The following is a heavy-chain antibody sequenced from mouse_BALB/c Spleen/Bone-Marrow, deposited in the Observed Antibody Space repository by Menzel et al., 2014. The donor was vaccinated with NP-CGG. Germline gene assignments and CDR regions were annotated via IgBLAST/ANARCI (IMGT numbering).Heavy chain of an antibody. V-gene: IGHV4-1*02. Sequence: VKVEESGGGLVQPGGSLKLSCAASGFDFSRYWITWVRQAPGKGLEWIGEINPASSTINYTPSLKDKFIISRDNAKNTLYLQMSKVRSEDTALYYCAKNYYYGYVAYWGQGTLVTVSA. D-gene: IGHD1-2*01. CDR2: INPASSTI. J-gene: IGHJ3*01. CDR1: GFDFSRYW. CDR3: AKNYYYGYVAY.